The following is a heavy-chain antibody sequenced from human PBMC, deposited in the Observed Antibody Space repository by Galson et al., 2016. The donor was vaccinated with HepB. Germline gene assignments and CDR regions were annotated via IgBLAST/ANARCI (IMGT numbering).Heavy chain of an antibody. CDR3: ARALSFRVNWAYNFYYYGIDV. J-gene: IGHJ6*02. V-gene: IGHV4-4*02. CDR1: GGSISGSNW. D-gene: IGHD5-24*01. CDR2: IYQSGST. Sequence: SETLSLTCAVFGGSISGSNWWSWVRQPPGKGLEWIGEIYQSGSTHYNPSLKSRVTISLDKSRNQFSLNLNSVTAADTAVYYCARALSFRVNWAYNFYYYGIDVWGQGTTVTVSS.